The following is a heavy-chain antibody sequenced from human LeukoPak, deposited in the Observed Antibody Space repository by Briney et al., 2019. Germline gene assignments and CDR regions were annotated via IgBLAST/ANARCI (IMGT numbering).Heavy chain of an antibody. D-gene: IGHD3-22*01. CDR2: INHSGST. CDR1: GGSFSGYY. V-gene: IGHV4-34*01. Sequence: SETLSLTCAVYGGSFSGYYWSWIRQPPGKGLEWIGEINHSGSTNYNPSLKSRVTISVDTSKNQFSLKLSSVTAADTAVYYCARLYYYDSSGNDAFDIWGQGTMVTVSS. CDR3: ARLYYYDSSGNDAFDI. J-gene: IGHJ3*02.